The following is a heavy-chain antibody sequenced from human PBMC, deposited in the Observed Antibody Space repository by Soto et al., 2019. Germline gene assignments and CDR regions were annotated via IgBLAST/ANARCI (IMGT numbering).Heavy chain of an antibody. CDR1: GFTFNSYG. CDR2: IWYDGSNK. D-gene: IGHD3-22*01. V-gene: IGHV3-33*08. CDR3: ARDLEYYYDSSYVGY. J-gene: IGHJ4*02. Sequence: PGGSLRLSCAASGFTFNSYGMHWVRQAPGKGLEWVAVIWYDGSNKYYADSVKGRFTISRDNSKNTLYLQMNSLRAEDTAVYYCARDLEYYYDSSYVGYWGQGTLVTVSS.